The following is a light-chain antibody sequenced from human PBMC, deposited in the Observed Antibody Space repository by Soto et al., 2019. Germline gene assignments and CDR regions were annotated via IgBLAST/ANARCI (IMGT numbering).Light chain of an antibody. CDR3: SSYTSSTYVV. V-gene: IGLV2-8*01. CDR1: RSDVGGYNY. CDR2: EVT. Sequence: QYALTQPPSASGSPGQSVTISCTGTRSDVGGYNYVPWYQKHPGKAPKLKIYEVTKRPSGVPDRFSGSKSGHTASLTVSGFQAEDEADYYCSSYTSSTYVVFGGGTKLTVL. J-gene: IGLJ2*01.